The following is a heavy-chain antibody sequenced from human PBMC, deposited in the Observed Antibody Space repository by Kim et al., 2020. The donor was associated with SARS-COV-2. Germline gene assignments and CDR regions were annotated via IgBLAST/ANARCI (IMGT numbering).Heavy chain of an antibody. CDR3: ATGCSSTSCYWDDAFDI. Sequence: GGSLRLSCAASGFTFSGYDMHWVRQATGKGLEWVSAIGTAGDTYYPGSVKGRFTISRENAKNSLYLQMNSLRAGDTAVYYCATGCSSTSCYWDDAFDIWGQGTMVTVSS. J-gene: IGHJ3*02. D-gene: IGHD2-2*01. CDR1: GFTFSGYD. V-gene: IGHV3-13*04. CDR2: IGTAGDT.